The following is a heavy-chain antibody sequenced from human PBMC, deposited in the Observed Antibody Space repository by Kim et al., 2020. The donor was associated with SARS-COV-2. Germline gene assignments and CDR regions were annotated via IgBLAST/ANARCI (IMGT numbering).Heavy chain of an antibody. CDR2: ISYDGSNK. V-gene: IGHV3-30*04. J-gene: IGHJ4*03. D-gene: IGHD3-22*01. CDR1: GFTFSSYA. CDR3: ARGPGYYDSSGYAGGYF. Sequence: GGSLRLSCAASGFTFSSYAMHWVRQAPGKGLEWVAVISYDGSNKYYADSVKGRFTISRDNSKNTLYLQMNSLRAEDTAVYYCARGPGYYDSSGYAGGYF.